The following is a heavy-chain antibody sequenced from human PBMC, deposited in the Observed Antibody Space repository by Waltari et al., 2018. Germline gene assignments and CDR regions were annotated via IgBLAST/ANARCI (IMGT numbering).Heavy chain of an antibody. V-gene: IGHV3-7*01. CDR2: IEGDGSET. J-gene: IGHJ2*01. D-gene: IGHD2-15*01. CDR3: ARGLQL. CDR1: GFNFSLHW. Sequence: EEQLVESGGDLVQPGGYLRLSCADSGFNFSLHWMTWVRQAPGKGLQWVANIEGDGSETNYVDSVKGRFTISRDNAKNSLYLQMNSLRTDDTALYYCARGLQLWGRGTLVTVSS.